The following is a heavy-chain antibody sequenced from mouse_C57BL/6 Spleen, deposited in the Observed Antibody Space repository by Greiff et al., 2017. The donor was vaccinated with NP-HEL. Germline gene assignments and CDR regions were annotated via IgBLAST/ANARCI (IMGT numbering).Heavy chain of an antibody. CDR2: IYPGNSDT. Sequence: VQLQQSGTVLARPGASVKMSCKTSGYTFTSYWMHWVKQRPGQGLEWIGAIYPGNSDTSYNQKFKGKAKLTAVTSASTAYMELSSLTNEDSAVYYCTPYGNYLFAYWGQGTLVTVSA. D-gene: IGHD2-1*01. CDR3: TPYGNYLFAY. CDR1: GYTFTSYW. J-gene: IGHJ3*01. V-gene: IGHV1-5*01.